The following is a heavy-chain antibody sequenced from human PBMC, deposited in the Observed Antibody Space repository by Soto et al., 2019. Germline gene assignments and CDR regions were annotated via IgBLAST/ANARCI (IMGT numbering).Heavy chain of an antibody. D-gene: IGHD2-15*01. CDR2: ISGNGGST. CDR3: AKDSVGPYCGGASCYDWFDP. J-gene: IGHJ5*02. Sequence: GGSLRLSCAASGFTFSSYAMSWVRQPPGKGLEWVSVISGNGGSTDYADSVKGRFTVSRDNSNNTLYLQMNSLRAEDTAVYYCAKDSVGPYCGGASCYDWFDPWGQGTLVTVSS. CDR1: GFTFSSYA. V-gene: IGHV3-23*01.